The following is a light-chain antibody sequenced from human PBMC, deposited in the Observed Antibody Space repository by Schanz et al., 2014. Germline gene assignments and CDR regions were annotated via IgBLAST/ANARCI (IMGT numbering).Light chain of an antibody. Sequence: QSALIQPPSVSGSPGQSVTISCTGTSSDVGSYDYVSWYQQHPGKAPKLMIYDVNNRPSGVSNRFSGSKSGNTASLTVSGLQAEDEAEYYCCSYASSTAWVFGGGTKLTVL. CDR3: CSYASSTAWV. CDR2: DVN. V-gene: IGLV2-23*02. J-gene: IGLJ3*02. CDR1: SSDVGSYDY.